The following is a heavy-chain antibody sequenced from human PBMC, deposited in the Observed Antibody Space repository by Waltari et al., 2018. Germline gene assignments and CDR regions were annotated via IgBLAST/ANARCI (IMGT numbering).Heavy chain of an antibody. D-gene: IGHD3-16*01. J-gene: IGHJ4*02. CDR1: GFSPSTGGMC. Sequence: QVTLRESGPALVKPTQTLTLTCTFSGFSPSTGGMCVSWIRQPPGKALEWLARIDWDDDKYYSTSLKTRLTISKDTSKNQVVLTMTNMDPVDTATYYCARKSWGYGAFDYWGQGTLVTVSS. V-gene: IGHV2-70*15. CDR2: IDWDDDK. CDR3: ARKSWGYGAFDY.